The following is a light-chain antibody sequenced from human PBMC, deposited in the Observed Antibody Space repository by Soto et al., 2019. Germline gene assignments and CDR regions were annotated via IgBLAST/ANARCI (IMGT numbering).Light chain of an antibody. CDR1: QSISGY. J-gene: IGKJ2*01. Sequence: DIQMTQSPSSLSASVGDRVTITCRASQSISGYLNWYQQKPGKAPKLLIYAASSLQSGVPSRFSGSGSGTDFTLTISSLQPEDFATYYCQQSYSTPQSTFGQGTKLEIK. CDR3: QQSYSTPQST. V-gene: IGKV1-39*01. CDR2: AAS.